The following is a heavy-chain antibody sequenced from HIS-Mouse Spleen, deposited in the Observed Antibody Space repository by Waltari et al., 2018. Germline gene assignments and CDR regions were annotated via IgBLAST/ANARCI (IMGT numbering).Heavy chain of an antibody. J-gene: IGHJ4*02. CDR3: ARIAEGYSSGWYAFDY. CDR1: GFSLSTSGMC. Sequence: SGPALVKPTQTLTLTCTFSGFSLSTSGMCVSWIRQPPGKALEWLARIDWDDDKYYSTSLKTRLTISKDTSKNQVVLTMTNMDPVDTATYYCARIAEGYSSGWYAFDYWGQGTLVTVSS. D-gene: IGHD6-19*01. CDR2: IDWDDDK. V-gene: IGHV2-70*11.